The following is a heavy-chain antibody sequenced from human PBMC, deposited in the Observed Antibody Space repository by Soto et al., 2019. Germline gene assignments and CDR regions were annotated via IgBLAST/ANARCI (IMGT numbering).Heavy chain of an antibody. CDR1: GFTFSSYA. J-gene: IGHJ4*02. V-gene: IGHV3-23*01. CDR3: AKPPLAIFGVVIYFDY. D-gene: IGHD3-3*01. Sequence: GGSLRLSCAASGFTFSSYAMSWVRQAPGKGLEWVSAISGSGGSTYYADSVKGRFTISRDNSKNTLYLQMNSLGAEDTAVYYSAKPPLAIFGVVIYFDYWGQGTLVTVSS. CDR2: ISGSGGST.